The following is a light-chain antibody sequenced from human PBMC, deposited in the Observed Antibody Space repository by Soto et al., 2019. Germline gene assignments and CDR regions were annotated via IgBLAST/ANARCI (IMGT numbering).Light chain of an antibody. CDR3: QVWESSSVV. CDR1: NIGSKS. Sequence: SYELTQPPSVSVAPGQTARITCGGNNIGSKSVHWYQQKPGQAPVLVVFDDGDRPSGIPERFSGSNSGNTATLTISRVEDGDEADYYCQVWESSSVVFGGGTQLTVL. CDR2: DDG. V-gene: IGLV3-21*02. J-gene: IGLJ2*01.